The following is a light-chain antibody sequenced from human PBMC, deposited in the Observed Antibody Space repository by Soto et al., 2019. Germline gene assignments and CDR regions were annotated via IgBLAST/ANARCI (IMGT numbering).Light chain of an antibody. J-gene: IGKJ2*01. CDR3: QQSYNLPYT. Sequence: DIVMTQSPDSLAVSLGERATINCKSSQSVLYSSNNKNQLVWYQQKPGQPPKLLISWASTRESGVPDRFSGSGSGTDFSLTSSSLHAEDVAVYYCQQSYNLPYTFGQGTKLEIK. CDR1: QSVLYSSNNKNQ. V-gene: IGKV4-1*01. CDR2: WAS.